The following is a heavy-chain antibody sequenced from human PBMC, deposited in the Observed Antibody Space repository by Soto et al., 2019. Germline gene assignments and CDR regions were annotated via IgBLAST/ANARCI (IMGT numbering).Heavy chain of an antibody. V-gene: IGHV4-59*01. Sequence: KTSETLSLTCTVSGGSISSYYWSWIRQPPGKGLEWIGYIYYSGSTNYNPSLKSRVTISVDTSKNQFPLKLSSVTAADTAVYYCAREGYYDILTGHRGSYYYGMDVWGQGTTVTVSS. CDR1: GGSISSYY. CDR3: AREGYYDILTGHRGSYYYGMDV. D-gene: IGHD3-9*01. J-gene: IGHJ6*02. CDR2: IYYSGST.